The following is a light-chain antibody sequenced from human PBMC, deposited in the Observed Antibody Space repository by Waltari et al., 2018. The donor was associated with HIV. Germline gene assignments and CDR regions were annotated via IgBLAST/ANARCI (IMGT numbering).Light chain of an antibody. Sequence: EVVMTQSPDTLSVSPGERATLSCRARQNVGANLAWYQVRPGQAPSLLICGATSRNTGFPARFIASGSDTEFTLTISCLQSEDFAIYYCQQYNDLPQTFRQGTRVDMK. CDR3: QQYNDLPQT. V-gene: IGKV3-15*01. CDR1: QNVGAN. J-gene: IGKJ1*01. CDR2: GAT.